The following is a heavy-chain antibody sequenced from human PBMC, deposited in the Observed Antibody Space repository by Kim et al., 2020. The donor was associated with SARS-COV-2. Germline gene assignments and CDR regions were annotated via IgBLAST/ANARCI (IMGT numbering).Heavy chain of an antibody. CDR1: GGTFSSYT. CDR3: ARDRRDDYGGNWFDP. J-gene: IGHJ5*02. CDR2: IIPVLDRA. Sequence: SVKVSCKAYGGTFSSYTISWVRQAPGQGLEWMGKIIPVLDRADYAQQFQGRVTITADRFTSTAYMELSSLTSEDTAVYYCARDRRDDYGGNWFDPWGQGTLVTVSS. V-gene: IGHV1-69*08. D-gene: IGHD4-17*01.